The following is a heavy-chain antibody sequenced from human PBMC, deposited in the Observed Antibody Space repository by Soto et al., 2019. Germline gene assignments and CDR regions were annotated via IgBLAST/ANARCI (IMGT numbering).Heavy chain of an antibody. CDR2: IYHSGST. Sequence: QVQLQESGPGLVKPSQTLSLTCTVSGGSISSGDYYWSWIRQPPGKGLEWIGYIYHSGSTYYNPSLKCRVTISVDTSKNLFSLKLSSVTAADTAVYYCARERPDGARLDPWGQGTLVTVSS. V-gene: IGHV4-30-4*01. CDR1: GGSISSGDYY. J-gene: IGHJ5*02. D-gene: IGHD6-6*01. CDR3: ARERPDGARLDP.